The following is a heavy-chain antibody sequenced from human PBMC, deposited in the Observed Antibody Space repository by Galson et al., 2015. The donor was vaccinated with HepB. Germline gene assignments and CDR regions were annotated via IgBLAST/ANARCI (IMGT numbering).Heavy chain of an antibody. CDR2: LDWDDDK. Sequence: ALVKPTQTLTLTCTFSGFSLSTTEMRVSWIRQPPGKALEWLARLDWDDDKFYSTSLKTRLTISKDTSKNQVVLTMTNMDPVDTATYYCARSGYSSGWYPWYFDLWGRGTLVTVSS. D-gene: IGHD6-19*01. CDR1: GFSLSTTEMR. V-gene: IGHV2-70*04. J-gene: IGHJ2*01. CDR3: ARSGYSSGWYPWYFDL.